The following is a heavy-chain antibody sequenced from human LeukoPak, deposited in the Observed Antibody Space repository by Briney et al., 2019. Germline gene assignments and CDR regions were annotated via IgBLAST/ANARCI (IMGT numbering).Heavy chain of an antibody. CDR2: MHADGTEK. CDR3: ARDRAYKTFDF. J-gene: IGHJ4*02. D-gene: IGHD5-24*01. CDR1: GLNVSNSW. V-gene: IGHV3-7*01. Sequence: PGGSLRLSCAASGLNVSNSWMNWVRQAPGKGLEWVASMHADGTEKYYVASVKGRFNISRDNAKNSVHLQMRGLRAEDTAVYYCARDRAYKTFDFWGQGTLVTVSS.